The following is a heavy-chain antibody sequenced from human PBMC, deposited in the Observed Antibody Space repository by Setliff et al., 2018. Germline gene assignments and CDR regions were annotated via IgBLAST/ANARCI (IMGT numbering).Heavy chain of an antibody. CDR2: IYTDNGNT. V-gene: IGHV1-3*04. Sequence: VSCKASGYTFSANAIHWVRQAPGQRLEWMGFIYTDNGNTKYSKNFQDRVAITRDTSASTAYMELSSLTSEDTAVYFCARGSRGFDYWGQGALVTASS. CDR1: GYTFSANA. CDR3: ARGSRGFDY. J-gene: IGHJ4*02.